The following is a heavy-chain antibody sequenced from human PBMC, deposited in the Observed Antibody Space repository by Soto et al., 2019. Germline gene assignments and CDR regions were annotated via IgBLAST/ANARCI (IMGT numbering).Heavy chain of an antibody. Sequence: PGGSLRLSCGVSGFTFSKYEMSWARQAPGKGLEWVSYVSSTGNTRVYADSVKGRFTISRDNAKNSLSLQMNSLRAEDTAVYYCARVVERGGYAMDVWGQGTTVTVSS. CDR1: GFTFSKYE. V-gene: IGHV3-48*03. D-gene: IGHD3-3*01. J-gene: IGHJ6*02. CDR3: ARVVERGGYAMDV. CDR2: VSSTGNTR.